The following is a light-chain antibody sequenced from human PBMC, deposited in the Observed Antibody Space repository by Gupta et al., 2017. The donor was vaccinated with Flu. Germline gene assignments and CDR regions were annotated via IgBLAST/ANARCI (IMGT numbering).Light chain of an antibody. CDR3: QQYGDSPLT. CDR2: GAS. Sequence: GTLSLSPGERATLSCRASQSIRSNYLAWYQEKPGQAPRLLIYGASSRATGITDRFSGSGSGTEFTLTISRLEPEDFAVYYCQQYGDSPLTFGGGTKVEI. J-gene: IGKJ4*01. CDR1: QSIRSNY. V-gene: IGKV3-20*01.